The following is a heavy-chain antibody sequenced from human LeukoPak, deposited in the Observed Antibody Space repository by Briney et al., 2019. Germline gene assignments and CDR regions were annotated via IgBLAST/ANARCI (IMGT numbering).Heavy chain of an antibody. D-gene: IGHD3/OR15-3a*01. V-gene: IGHV4-59*01. CDR2: IYYSGST. Sequence: SETLSLTCTVSGGSISGYYWSWIRQPPGKGLEWIGYIYYSGSTNYNPSLKSRVTISVDTSKNQFSLKLSSVTAADTAVYYCARDGLGYAFDIWGQGTMVTVSS. CDR3: ARDGLGYAFDI. CDR1: GGSISGYY. J-gene: IGHJ3*02.